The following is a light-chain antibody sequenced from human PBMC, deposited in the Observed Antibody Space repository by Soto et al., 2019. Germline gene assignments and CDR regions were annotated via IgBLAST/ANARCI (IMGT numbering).Light chain of an antibody. CDR2: EVT. CDR3: LSYAGSSTLI. J-gene: IGLJ2*01. V-gene: IGLV2-23*02. CDR1: SSDVGGYNL. Sequence: QSVLTQPAYVSASPGQSITISCTGTSSDVGGYNLVSWYQQHPGKAPRLMIFEVTTRPSGISNRFSGSKSGNTASLTISGLQAEDEADYYCLSYAGSSTLIFGGGTKLTVL.